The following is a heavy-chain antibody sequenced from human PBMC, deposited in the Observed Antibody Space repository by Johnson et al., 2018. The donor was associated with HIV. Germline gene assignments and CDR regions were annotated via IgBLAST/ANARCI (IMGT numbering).Heavy chain of an antibody. CDR3: AKPKRIVVEEADAFDI. D-gene: IGHD3-22*01. Sequence: QVQLVESGGGLVQPGRSLRLSCAASGFTFDDYAMHWVRQAPGKGLEWVAVISFAGSNKYYADSVKGRFTLSRDNSKNTLYLQMNSLRAEDTAVYYCAKPKRIVVEEADAFDIWGQGTMVTVSS. V-gene: IGHV3-30-3*02. J-gene: IGHJ3*02. CDR2: ISFAGSNK. CDR1: GFTFDDYA.